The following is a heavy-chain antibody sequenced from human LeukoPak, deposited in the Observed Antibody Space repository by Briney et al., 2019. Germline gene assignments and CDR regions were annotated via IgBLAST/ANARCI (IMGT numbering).Heavy chain of an antibody. D-gene: IGHD4-17*01. CDR1: GYTLTELP. CDR2: FDPEDGET. V-gene: IGHV1-24*01. CDR3: ATIYGDYVRAFDI. Sequence: GASVKVSCKVSGYTLTELPMHWVRQAPGKGLEWMGGFDPEDGETIYAQKFQGRVTMTEDTSTDTAYMELSSLRSEDTAVYYCATIYGDYVRAFDIWGQGTMVTVSS. J-gene: IGHJ3*02.